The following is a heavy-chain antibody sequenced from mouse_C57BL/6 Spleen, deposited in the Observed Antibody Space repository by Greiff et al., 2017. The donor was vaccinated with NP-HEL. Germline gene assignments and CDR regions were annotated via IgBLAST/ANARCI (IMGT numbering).Heavy chain of an antibody. D-gene: IGHD1-1*01. V-gene: IGHV3-1*01. J-gene: IGHJ2*01. CDR2: ISYSGST. Sequence: VQLQQSGPGMVKPSPSLSLSCTVTGYSITSGYDWHWIRHFPGNKLEWMGYISYSGSTNYNPSLKSRISITHDTSKNPFFLKLNAVTTEDTATYYGARARYYDGYYFDYWGQGTTLTVSS. CDR3: ARARYYDGYYFDY. CDR1: GYSITSGYD.